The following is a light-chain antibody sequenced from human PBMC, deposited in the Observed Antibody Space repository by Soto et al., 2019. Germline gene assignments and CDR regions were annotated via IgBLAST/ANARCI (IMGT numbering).Light chain of an antibody. Sequence: QSALTQPRSVSGSPGQSVAISCTGTSNDVGNYNYVSWYQQYPDKAPKLLIYDVNKRPSGVPGRFSGSKSGDTASLTISGFQAEDEAYYYCCSYAGSYLWLFGGGTQLTVL. V-gene: IGLV2-11*01. CDR1: SNDVGNYNY. CDR3: CSYAGSYLWL. J-gene: IGLJ3*02. CDR2: DVN.